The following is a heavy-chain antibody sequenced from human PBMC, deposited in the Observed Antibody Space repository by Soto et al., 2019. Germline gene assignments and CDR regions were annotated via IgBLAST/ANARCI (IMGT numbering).Heavy chain of an antibody. V-gene: IGHV3-48*02. J-gene: IGHJ4*02. CDR2: IDSTGSTI. D-gene: IGHD3-10*01. CDR3: AGPTTTMVMAYFDY. CDR1: GFTFSSFS. Sequence: HPGGSLRLSCAASGFTFSSFSMNWVRQAPGKGLEWVSYIDSTGSTIYYADSVRGRFTISRDNAKNSLYLQMNNLRDEDTAVYFCAGPTTTMVMAYFDYWGQGTPVTVSS.